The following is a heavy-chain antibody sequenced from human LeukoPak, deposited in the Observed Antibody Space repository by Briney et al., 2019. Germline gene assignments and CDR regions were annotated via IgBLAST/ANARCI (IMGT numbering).Heavy chain of an antibody. J-gene: IGHJ4*02. CDR3: ARGWDSYGYEFDY. V-gene: IGHV3-21*01. CDR2: ISSSSSYI. CDR1: GFTFSSYS. Sequence: PGGSLRLSCAAPGFTFSSYSMNWVRQAPGKGLEWVSSISSSSSYIYYADSVKGRFTISRDNAKNSLYLQMNSLRAEDTAVYYCARGWDSYGYEFDYWGQGTLVTVSS. D-gene: IGHD5-18*01.